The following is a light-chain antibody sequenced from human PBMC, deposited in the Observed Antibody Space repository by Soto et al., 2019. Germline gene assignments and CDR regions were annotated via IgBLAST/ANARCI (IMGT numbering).Light chain of an antibody. J-gene: IGKJ4*01. CDR2: GAS. CDR3: QQYDTSPTLT. V-gene: IGKV3-20*01. Sequence: EIVLTQSPGTLPLSPGDRATLSCRASQSVNSNYLVWYQQKPGQAPRPLLYGASSRAIGIPDRFSGSGSGTDFPLTISRLEPEEFAVYYCQQYDTSPTLTFGGGTKVDI. CDR1: QSVNSNY.